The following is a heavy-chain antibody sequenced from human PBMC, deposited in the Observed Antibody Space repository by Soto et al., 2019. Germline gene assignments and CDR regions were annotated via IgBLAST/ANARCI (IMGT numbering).Heavy chain of an antibody. CDR1: GGSISSYY. J-gene: IGHJ6*02. D-gene: IGHD6-6*01. CDR3: ARARQLGYPPHGDYYYYGMDV. CDR2: IYTSGST. V-gene: IGHV4-4*07. Sequence: NPSETLSLTCTVSGGSISSYYWSWIRQPAGKGLEWIGRIYTSGSTNYNPSLKSRVTMSVDTSKNQFSLKLSSVTAADTAVYYCARARQLGYPPHGDYYYYGMDVWGQGTTVTVSS.